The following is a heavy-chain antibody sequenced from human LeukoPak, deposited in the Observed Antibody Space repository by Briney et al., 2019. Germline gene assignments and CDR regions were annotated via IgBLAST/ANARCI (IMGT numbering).Heavy chain of an antibody. V-gene: IGHV3-64*01. CDR3: AREQPAGAFDI. CDR2: ISSNGGST. CDR1: GLTFSSYA. J-gene: IGHJ3*02. Sequence: GGSLRLSCAASGLTFSSYAMHWVRQAPGKGLEYVSAISSNGGSTYYANSVKGRFTISRDNSKNTLYLQMGSLRAEDMAVYYCAREQPAGAFDIWGQGTMVTVSS. D-gene: IGHD6-13*01.